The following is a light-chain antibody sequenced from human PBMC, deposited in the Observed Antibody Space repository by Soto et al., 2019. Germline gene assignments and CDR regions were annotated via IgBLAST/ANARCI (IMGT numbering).Light chain of an antibody. V-gene: IGLV2-14*01. CDR3: SSYTSSSTLVV. J-gene: IGLJ2*01. CDR1: SSDVGGYNY. CDR2: DVS. Sequence: QSVLTQPASVSGSPGQSITISCTGTSSDVGGYNYVSWYQQHPGTAPKLMIYDVSNRPSGVSNRFSGSKSGNTASLTISGGQAEDEADYYCSSYTSSSTLVVFGGGTKVTVL.